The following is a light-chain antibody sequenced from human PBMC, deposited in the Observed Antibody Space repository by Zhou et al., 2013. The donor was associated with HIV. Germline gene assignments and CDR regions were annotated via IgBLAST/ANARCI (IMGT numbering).Light chain of an antibody. CDR2: AAS. CDR3: QQTYSTPPYS. J-gene: IGKJ2*03. V-gene: IGKV1-39*01. CDR1: QSISDW. Sequence: DIQMTQSPSTLSASVGDRVTITCRASQSISDWLAWYQQKPGKAPKLLIYAASSLQSGVPSRFSGSGSGTDFTLTISSLQPEDFATYYCQQTYSTPPYSFGQGTKLEIK.